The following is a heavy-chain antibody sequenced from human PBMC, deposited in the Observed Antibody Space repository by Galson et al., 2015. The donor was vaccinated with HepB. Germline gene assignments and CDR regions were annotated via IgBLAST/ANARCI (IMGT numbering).Heavy chain of an antibody. CDR1: GFTFSSYS. J-gene: IGHJ4*02. V-gene: IGHV3-21*01. CDR2: ISSSSSYI. CDR3: ARVPTYSSGWPLDY. Sequence: SLRLSCAASGFTFSSYSMNWVRQAPGKGLEWVSSISSSSSYIYYADSVKGRFTISRDNAKSSLYLQMNSLRAEDTAVYYCARVPTYSSGWPLDYWGQGTLVTVSS. D-gene: IGHD6-19*01.